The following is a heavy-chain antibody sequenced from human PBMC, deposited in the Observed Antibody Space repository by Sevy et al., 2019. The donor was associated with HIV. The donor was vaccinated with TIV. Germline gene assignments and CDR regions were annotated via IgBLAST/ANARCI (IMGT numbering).Heavy chain of an antibody. CDR2: MNPNRGNT. V-gene: IGHV1-8*01. D-gene: IGHD6-19*01. CDR1: GYTFTSYD. J-gene: IGHJ5*02. Sequence: ASVKVSCKASGYTFTSYDINWVRQATGQGLEWMGWMNPNRGNTGYAQKFQGRVTMTRNTSISTANMELSSWRSEETAVYYWAGGYGVAVAGTRRFDPGGQGTLVTVSS. CDR3: AGGYGVAVAGTRRFDP.